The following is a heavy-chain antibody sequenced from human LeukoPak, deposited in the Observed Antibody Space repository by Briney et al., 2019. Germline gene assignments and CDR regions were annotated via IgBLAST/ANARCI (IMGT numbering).Heavy chain of an antibody. D-gene: IGHD2-15*01. CDR1: GFTFSSYW. CDR2: IKQDGSEK. V-gene: IGHV3-7*01. CDR3: ATTYPGDCSGGSCYCEY. J-gene: IGHJ4*02. Sequence: GGSLRLSCAASGFTFSSYWMSWVRQAPGKGLEWVANIKQDGSEKYYVDSVKGRFTISRDNSKNTLYLQMNSLRAEDTAVYYCATTYPGDCSGGSCYCEYWGQGTLVTVSS.